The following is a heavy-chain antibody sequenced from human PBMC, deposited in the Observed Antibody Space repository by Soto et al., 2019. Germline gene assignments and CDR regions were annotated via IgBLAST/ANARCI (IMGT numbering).Heavy chain of an antibody. D-gene: IGHD6-6*01. J-gene: IGHJ6*02. V-gene: IGHV3-23*01. Sequence: GGSLRLSCAASGFTFSSCAMIWVRQAPGKGLEWVSAISGSGGSTYYADSVKGRFTISRDNSKNTLYLQMNSLRAEDTAVYYCAKSPEYSSLFYYYYYGMDVWGQGTTVTVSS. CDR2: ISGSGGST. CDR3: AKSPEYSSLFYYYYYGMDV. CDR1: GFTFSSCA.